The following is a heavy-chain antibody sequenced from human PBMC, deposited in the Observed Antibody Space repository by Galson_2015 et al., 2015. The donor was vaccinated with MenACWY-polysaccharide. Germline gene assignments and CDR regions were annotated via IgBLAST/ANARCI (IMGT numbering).Heavy chain of an antibody. V-gene: IGHV1-18*01. CDR1: GYTFTSYG. CDR2: ISAYNGNT. J-gene: IGHJ6*02. Sequence: SVKVSCKASGYTFTSYGISWVRQAPGQGLEWMGWISAYNGNTNYAQKLQGRVTMTTDTSTSTAYMELRSLRSDDTAVYYCARVGFGELLSTYYGMDVWGQGTTVTVSS. D-gene: IGHD3-10*01. CDR3: ARVGFGELLSTYYGMDV.